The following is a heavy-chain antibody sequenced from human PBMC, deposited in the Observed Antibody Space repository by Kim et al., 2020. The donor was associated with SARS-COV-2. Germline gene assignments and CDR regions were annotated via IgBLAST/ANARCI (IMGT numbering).Heavy chain of an antibody. Sequence: SRVTISVDTSKNQVSLKLSSVTAADTAVYYCARASSTTIFGVVIIGHFDYWGQGTLVTVSS. CDR3: ARASSTTIFGVVIIGHFDY. D-gene: IGHD3-3*01. V-gene: IGHV4-31*02. J-gene: IGHJ4*02.